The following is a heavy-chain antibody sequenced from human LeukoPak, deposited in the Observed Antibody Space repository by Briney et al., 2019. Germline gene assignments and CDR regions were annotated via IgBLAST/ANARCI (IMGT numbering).Heavy chain of an antibody. J-gene: IGHJ4*02. V-gene: IGHV4-59*08. CDR3: ARHGGSLGYFDY. CDR2: VYYSGTT. D-gene: IGHD1-26*01. CDR1: DGSISTYY. Sequence: SETLSITCSVSDGSISTYYWSWIRQTPGKGLEWIGYVYYSGTTNYNPSLKGRVTISSDTSENQFSLNLRSVNVADAAIYYCARHGGSLGYFDYWGQGTLVTVSS.